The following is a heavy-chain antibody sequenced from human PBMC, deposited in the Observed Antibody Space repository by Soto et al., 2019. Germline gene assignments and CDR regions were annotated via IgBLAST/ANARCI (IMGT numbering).Heavy chain of an antibody. CDR1: GFTFSSYA. D-gene: IGHD6-19*01. CDR3: ALRAYSSGWYVGYFDY. V-gene: IGHV3-23*01. CDR2: ISGSGGST. Sequence: GGSLRLSCAASGFTFSSYAMSWVRQAPGKGLEWVSAISGSGGSTHYADSVKGRFTISRDNSKNTLYLQMNSLRAEDTAVYYCALRAYSSGWYVGYFDYWGQGTLVTVSS. J-gene: IGHJ4*02.